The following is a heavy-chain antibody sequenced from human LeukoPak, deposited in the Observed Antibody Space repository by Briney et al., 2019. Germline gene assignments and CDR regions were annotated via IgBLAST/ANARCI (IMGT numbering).Heavy chain of an antibody. CDR2: IHDSGIT. D-gene: IGHD1-26*01. Sequence: SETLSLTCTVSGASISSYYWSWIRQPPGKGLEWIGYIHDSGITKYNPPLKSRVTISVDTSKNQFSLKLSSVTAADTAVYYCARGGSYYFYYFDFWGQGTLVTVSS. J-gene: IGHJ4*02. CDR1: GASISSYY. CDR3: ARGGSYYFYYFDF. V-gene: IGHV4-59*01.